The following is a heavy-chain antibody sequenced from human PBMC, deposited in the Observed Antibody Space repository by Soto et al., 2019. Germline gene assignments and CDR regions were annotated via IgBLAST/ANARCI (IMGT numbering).Heavy chain of an antibody. V-gene: IGHV4-34*01. CDR2: VNHSGST. J-gene: IGHJ6*02. Sequence: QVQLQQWGAGLLKPSETLSLTCAVYGGSFSDFYGSWIRQSPGKGLEWIGEVNHSGSTNYNPSLKSRVTISVDTSKKQFSLQLSSVTAADTALYYCATDSCSCYYGMDVWGQGTTVTVSS. CDR1: GGSFSDFY. D-gene: IGHD6-13*01. CDR3: ATDSCSCYYGMDV.